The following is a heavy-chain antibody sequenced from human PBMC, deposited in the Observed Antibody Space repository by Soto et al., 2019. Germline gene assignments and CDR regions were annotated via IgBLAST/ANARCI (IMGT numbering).Heavy chain of an antibody. CDR2: TFYSGTT. V-gene: IGHV4-39*01. CDR3: ARLAGAGYYYGMDV. D-gene: IGHD6-19*01. J-gene: IGHJ6*02. CDR1: GGSIGSSTYQ. Sequence: ETLSLTCTVSGGSIGSSTYQWGWIRQPPGKELEWIGSTFYSGTTYYNPSLKSRVTISADTSKNQFSLKLTSVTAADTAVYYCARLAGAGYYYGMDVWGQGTTVTVSS.